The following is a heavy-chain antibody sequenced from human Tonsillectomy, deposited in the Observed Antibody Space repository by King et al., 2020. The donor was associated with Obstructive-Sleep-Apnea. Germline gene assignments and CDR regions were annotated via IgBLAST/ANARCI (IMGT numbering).Heavy chain of an antibody. CDR1: GFTFSKDG. CDR3: ARSSLGAIDI. CDR2: MESDGSRT. J-gene: IGHJ3*02. D-gene: IGHD3-3*02. V-gene: IGHV3-74*01. Sequence: GQRGEAGGGGVKTGGEVRRAGEDAGFTFSKDGMHGVSKEQGKGLVWGELMESDGSRTTYADSVKGRFTISRDNAKNTLYLQMNSLRAEDTAVYYCARSSLGAIDIWGQGTMVTVSS.